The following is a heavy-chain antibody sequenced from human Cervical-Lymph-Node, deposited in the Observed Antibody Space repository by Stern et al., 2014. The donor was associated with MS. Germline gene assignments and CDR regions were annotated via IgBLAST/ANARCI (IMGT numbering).Heavy chain of an antibody. CDR1: GFTFSLYD. D-gene: IGHD3-22*01. CDR2: ISYDGDNK. CDR3: AKDPRIYDSSGYLDA. Sequence: QVQLVQSGGGVVQPGRSLRLSCAASGFTFSLYDMHWVRQAPGKGLEWVAVISYDGDNKFYTDSVKGRFTISRDSSKSTLYLQLNSLRPEDTAIYYCAKDPRIYDSSGYLDAWGQGTLVTVSS. J-gene: IGHJ5*02. V-gene: IGHV3-30*18.